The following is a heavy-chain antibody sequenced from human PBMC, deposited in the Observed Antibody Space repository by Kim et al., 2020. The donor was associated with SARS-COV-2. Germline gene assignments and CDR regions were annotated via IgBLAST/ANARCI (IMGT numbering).Heavy chain of an antibody. V-gene: IGHV3-9*01. J-gene: IGHJ3*02. Sequence: GGSLRLSCAASGFTFGDYAMHWVRQAPGKGLEWVSGISWNSGSIGYADSVKGRFTISRDNAKNSLYLQMNSLRAEDTALYYCAKDIVTMVRGRAFDIWGQGTMVTVSS. CDR3: AKDIVTMVRGRAFDI. CDR1: GFTFGDYA. D-gene: IGHD3-10*01. CDR2: ISWNSGSI.